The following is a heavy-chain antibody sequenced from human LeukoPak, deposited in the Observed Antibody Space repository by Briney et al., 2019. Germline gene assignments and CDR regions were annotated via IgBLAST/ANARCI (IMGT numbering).Heavy chain of an antibody. V-gene: IGHV3-49*04. CDR2: IRSKAYGGTT. CDR1: GFTFGDYA. J-gene: IGHJ4*02. CDR3: TRATGEPYCSGGSCYSGGGLFDY. Sequence: QTGGSLRLSCRASGFTFGDYAMSWVRQAPGKGLEWVGFIRSKAYGGTTEYAASVKGRFTISRDDSKSIAYLQMNSLKTEDTAVYYCTRATGEPYCSGGSCYSGGGLFDYWGQGTLVTVSS. D-gene: IGHD2-15*01.